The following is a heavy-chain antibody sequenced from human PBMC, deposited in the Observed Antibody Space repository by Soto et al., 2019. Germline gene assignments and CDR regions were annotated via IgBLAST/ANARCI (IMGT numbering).Heavy chain of an antibody. D-gene: IGHD2-2*01. CDR1: GFTFSSYA. Sequence: GGSLRLSCAASGFTFSSYAMRWVRQAPGKGLEWVSLISWDGGSTYYADSVKGRFTISRDNSKNSLYLQMNSLRTEDTALYYCAKDESDIVVVPAAMSIDYWGQGTLVTVSS. CDR2: ISWDGGST. CDR3: AKDESDIVVVPAAMSIDY. V-gene: IGHV3-43*01. J-gene: IGHJ4*02.